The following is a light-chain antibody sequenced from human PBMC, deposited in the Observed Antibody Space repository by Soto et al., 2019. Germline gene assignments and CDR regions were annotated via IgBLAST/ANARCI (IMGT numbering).Light chain of an antibody. J-gene: IGKJ4*01. V-gene: IGKV1-5*03. CDR1: QSISSW. CDR3: QQYNSYPLT. CDR2: KAS. Sequence: DIQMTQSPSTLSASVGDIVTITCRASQSISSWLDWYQQKPGKAPKLLIYKASSLESGVPSRFSGSGSGTEFTLTISSLQPDDFATYYCQQYNSYPLTFGGGTKVDIK.